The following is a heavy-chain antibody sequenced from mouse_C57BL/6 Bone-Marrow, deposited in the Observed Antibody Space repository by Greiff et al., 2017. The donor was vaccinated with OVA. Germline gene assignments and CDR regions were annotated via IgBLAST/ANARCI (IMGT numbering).Heavy chain of an antibody. D-gene: IGHD1-1*01. V-gene: IGHV1-82*01. CDR2: IYPGDGDT. CDR1: GYAFSSSW. Sequence: VQLQQSGPELVKPGASVKISCKASGYAFSSSWMNWVKQRPGKGLEWIGRIYPGDGDTNYNGKFKGKATLTADKSSSTAYMQLSSLTSEDSAVYFCFYFYWYFDVWGTGTTVTVSS. CDR3: FYFYWYFDV. J-gene: IGHJ1*03.